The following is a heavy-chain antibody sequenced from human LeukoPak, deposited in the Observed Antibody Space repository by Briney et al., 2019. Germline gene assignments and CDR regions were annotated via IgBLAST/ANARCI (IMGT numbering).Heavy chain of an antibody. J-gene: IGHJ4*02. Sequence: GALRLSCAASGFTFSTYTMHWVRQAPGKGLEWVANIKKDGSEKYYVDSVKGRFTISRDNAKKSLYLQMNSLRAEDTAVYYCARHLSGVTGYTYGRGIDYWGQGTLVTVSS. CDR2: IKKDGSEK. D-gene: IGHD5-18*01. CDR1: GFTFSTYT. V-gene: IGHV3-7*01. CDR3: ARHLSGVTGYTYGRGIDY.